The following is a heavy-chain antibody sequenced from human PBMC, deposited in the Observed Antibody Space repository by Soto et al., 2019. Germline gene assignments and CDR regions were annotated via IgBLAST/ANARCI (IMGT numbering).Heavy chain of an antibody. D-gene: IGHD6-19*01. V-gene: IGHV3-23*01. J-gene: IGHJ4*02. CDR2: ITISGDRT. Sequence: VQLLESGGGLVQPGGSLRLSCAASGFTFSSYGMSWVRQAPGRGLEWVSTITISGDRTYYADSVQGRFTVSRDNSKNTLYLQMSSLTAEDTALYYCAGASAATGYYFESWGQGTLVTVSS. CDR3: AGASAATGYYFES. CDR1: GFTFSSYG.